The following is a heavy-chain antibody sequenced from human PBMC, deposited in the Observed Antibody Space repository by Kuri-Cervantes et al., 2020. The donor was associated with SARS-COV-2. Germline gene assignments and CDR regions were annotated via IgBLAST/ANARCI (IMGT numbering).Heavy chain of an antibody. CDR2: INHSGST. D-gene: IGHD3-10*01. Sequence: SETLSLTCTVSGGSISSGDYYWSWIRQPPGKGLEWIGEINHSGSTNYNPSLKSRVTISVDTSKNQFSLKLSSVTAADTAVYYCARARMVRGVNGAFDIWGQGTMVTVSS. CDR1: GGSISSGDYY. J-gene: IGHJ3*02. V-gene: IGHV4-61*08. CDR3: ARARMVRGVNGAFDI.